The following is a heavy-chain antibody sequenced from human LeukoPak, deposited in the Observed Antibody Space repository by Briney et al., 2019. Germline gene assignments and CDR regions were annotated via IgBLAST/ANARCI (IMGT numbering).Heavy chain of an antibody. D-gene: IGHD3-9*01. Sequence: SETLSLTCTVSGGSISSYYWSWIRQPPGKGLEWIGYIYYSGSTNYNPSLKSRVTISVDTSKNQFSLKLSSVTAADTAVYYCARVYYDILTGPTYYYYYYYMDVWGKGTTVTVSS. V-gene: IGHV4-59*01. J-gene: IGHJ6*03. CDR3: ARVYYDILTGPTYYYYYYYMDV. CDR1: GGSISSYY. CDR2: IYYSGST.